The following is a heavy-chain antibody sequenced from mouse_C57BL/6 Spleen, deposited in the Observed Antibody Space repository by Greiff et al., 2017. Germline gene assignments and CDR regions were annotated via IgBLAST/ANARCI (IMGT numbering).Heavy chain of an antibody. CDR2: IDPSDSET. V-gene: IGHV1-52*01. J-gene: IGHJ1*03. CDR3: ARGRYFDV. CDR1: GYTFTSYW. Sequence: QVHVKQPGAELERPGSSVKLSCKASGYTFTSYWMHWVKQRPIQGLEWIGNIDPSDSETHYNQKFKDKATLTVDKSSSTAYMQLSSLTSEDSAVYYCARGRYFDVWGTGTTVTVSS.